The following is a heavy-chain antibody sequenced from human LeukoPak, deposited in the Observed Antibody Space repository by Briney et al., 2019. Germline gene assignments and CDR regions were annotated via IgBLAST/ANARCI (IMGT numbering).Heavy chain of an antibody. CDR3: ATSRQLLDNWFDP. Sequence: SETLSLTCTVSGGSISSSSYYWGWIRQPPGKGLEWIGSIYYSGSTYYNPSLKSRVTISVDTSKNQFSLKLSSVTAADTAVYYCATSRQLLDNWFDPWGQGTLVTVSS. J-gene: IGHJ5*02. D-gene: IGHD2-2*01. CDR2: IYYSGST. V-gene: IGHV4-39*01. CDR1: GGSISSSSYY.